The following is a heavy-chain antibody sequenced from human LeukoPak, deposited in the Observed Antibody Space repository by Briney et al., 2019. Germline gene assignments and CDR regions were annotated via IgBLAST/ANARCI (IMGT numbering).Heavy chain of an antibody. CDR3: ARQTDSGYDC. CDR2: IDRTETT. D-gene: IGHD5-12*01. Sequence: RGSLTHSYAHSRFSVNNNHMTWLGQAPAKGLEWVSIIDRTETTYYVEAVVARFTISRDNSKNPLYLQMNNLRADDTAVYYCARQTDSGYDCWGRGTLVTVSS. J-gene: IGHJ4*02. CDR1: RFSVNNNH. V-gene: IGHV3-66*04.